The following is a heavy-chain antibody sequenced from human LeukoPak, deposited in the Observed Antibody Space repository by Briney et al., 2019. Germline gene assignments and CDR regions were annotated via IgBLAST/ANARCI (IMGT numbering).Heavy chain of an antibody. D-gene: IGHD2-2*01. V-gene: IGHV1-2*02. CDR2: IHPNSGRT. CDR1: GHTLTELS. CDR3: ARPYCSTITCFYYFDY. J-gene: IGHJ4*02. Sequence: GASVKVSCKVSGHTLTELSMHWVRQAPGPGLEWMGWIHPNSGRTDYAQNFQDRVTMTRDTSISTAYMELSRLRSDDTAVYYCARPYCSTITCFYYFDYWGQGTLVTVSA.